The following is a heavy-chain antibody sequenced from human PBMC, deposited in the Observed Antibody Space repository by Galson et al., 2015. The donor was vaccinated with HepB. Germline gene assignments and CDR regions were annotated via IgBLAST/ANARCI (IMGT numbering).Heavy chain of an antibody. Sequence: ETLSLTCAVYGGSFSGYYWSWIRQPPGKGLEWIGEINHSGSTNYNPSLKSRVTISVDTSKNQFSLKLSSVTAADTAVYYCARGRRWWELRGLNAFDIWGQGTMVTVSS. D-gene: IGHD1-26*01. J-gene: IGHJ3*02. V-gene: IGHV4-34*01. CDR1: GGSFSGYY. CDR3: ARGRRWWELRGLNAFDI. CDR2: INHSGST.